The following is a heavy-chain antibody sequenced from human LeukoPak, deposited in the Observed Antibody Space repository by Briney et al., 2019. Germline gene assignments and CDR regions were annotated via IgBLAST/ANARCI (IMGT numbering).Heavy chain of an antibody. CDR1: GFTFDDYA. V-gene: IGHV3-43*02. CDR2: ITGDGGST. Sequence: GGSLRLSCAASGFTFDDYAIHWVRQAPGQGLEWVSLITGDGGSTYYADSVKGRFTVSRDNSKNSLYLQMNSLRTEDTALYYCAKDLRRRYSYGPNYDYFYGLDVWGQGTTVTVSS. J-gene: IGHJ6*02. CDR3: AKDLRRRYSYGPNYDYFYGLDV. D-gene: IGHD5-18*01.